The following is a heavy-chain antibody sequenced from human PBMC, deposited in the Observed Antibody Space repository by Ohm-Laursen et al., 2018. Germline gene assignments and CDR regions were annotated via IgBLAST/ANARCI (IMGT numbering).Heavy chain of an antibody. CDR1: GFAFKDFA. V-gene: IGHV3-30*18. CDR2: LSHDGRGE. D-gene: IGHD3-22*01. Sequence: RSLRLSCTASGFAFKDFAMHWVRQAPGKGLEWVTGLSHDGRGELYIDSVKGRFSISRENSKNTMYLQLSRLRPDDTAIYYCVKDRYDNVGPFSHFADWGQGALVTVSS. J-gene: IGHJ4*02. CDR3: VKDRYDNVGPFSHFAD.